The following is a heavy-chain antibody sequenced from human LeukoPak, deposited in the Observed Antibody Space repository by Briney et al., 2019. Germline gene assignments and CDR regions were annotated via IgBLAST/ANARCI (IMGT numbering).Heavy chain of an antibody. Sequence: ASVKVSCKASGYSFTTYDINWVRQAPGQGLEWMGWMRPKKSDTGYARKFQDRVTLTWNISTDTAYMELNSLTAEDTAVYFCAGGPPEDTSSGYWGQGTLGTVSS. V-gene: IGHV1-8*01. CDR3: AGGPPEDTSSGY. CDR1: GYSFTTYD. CDR2: MRPKKSDT. J-gene: IGHJ4*02. D-gene: IGHD3-22*01.